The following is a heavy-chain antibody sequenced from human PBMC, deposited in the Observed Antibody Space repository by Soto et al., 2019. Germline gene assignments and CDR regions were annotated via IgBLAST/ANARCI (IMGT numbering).Heavy chain of an antibody. Sequence: GASVKVSCKASGYTFTMYGISCVGQAPLQWRDGMGWISAYNGNTNYAQKLQGRVTMTTDTFTSTAYMEMRSLRSDDTAVYYCATSITNGDIWTHGGAFDIRGQVKMVIVAS. CDR3: ATSITNGDIWTHGGAFDI. CDR2: ISAYNGNT. CDR1: GYTFTMYG. D-gene: IGHD3-9*01. V-gene: IGHV1-18*01. J-gene: IGHJ3*02.